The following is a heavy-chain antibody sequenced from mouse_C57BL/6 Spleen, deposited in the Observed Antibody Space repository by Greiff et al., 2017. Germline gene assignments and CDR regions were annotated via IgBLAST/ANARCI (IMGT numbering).Heavy chain of an antibody. Sequence: QVQLQQPGAELVRPGTSVKLSCKASGYTSTSYWMHWVKQRPGQGLEWIGVIDPSDSYTNSNQKFKGKATLTVDTSSSTAYMQLSSLTSEDSAVYYCARRYYGSSPCYFDVWGTGTTVTVSS. CDR3: ARRYYGSSPCYFDV. CDR1: GYTSTSYW. J-gene: IGHJ1*03. CDR2: IDPSDSYT. D-gene: IGHD1-1*01. V-gene: IGHV1-59*01.